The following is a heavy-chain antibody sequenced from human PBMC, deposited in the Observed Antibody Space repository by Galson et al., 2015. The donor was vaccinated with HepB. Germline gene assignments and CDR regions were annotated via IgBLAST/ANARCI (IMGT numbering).Heavy chain of an antibody. CDR3: ARVAATPPPSGWYYYYYYYGMDV. V-gene: IGHV3-30*04. CDR2: ISYDGSNK. CDR1: GFTFSTYE. D-gene: IGHD6-19*01. Sequence: SLRLSCAASGFTFSTYEMNWVRQAPGKGLEWVAVISYDGSNKYYADSVKGRFTISRDNSKNTLYLQMNSLRAEDTAVYYCARVAATPPPSGWYYYYYYYGMDVWGQGTTVTVSS. J-gene: IGHJ6*02.